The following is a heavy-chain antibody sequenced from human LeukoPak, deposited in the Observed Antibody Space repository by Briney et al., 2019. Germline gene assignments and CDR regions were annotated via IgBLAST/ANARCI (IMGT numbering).Heavy chain of an antibody. CDR3: AREARGSYFVDY. Sequence: PGGSLRLSCAASGFTFSSYSMNWVRQAPGKGLEWVSSISSSSSYIYYADSVKGRFTISRDNAKNPLYLRMNSLRAEDTAVYYCAREARGSYFVDYWGQGTLVTVSS. CDR1: GFTFSSYS. D-gene: IGHD1-26*01. V-gene: IGHV3-21*01. CDR2: ISSSSSYI. J-gene: IGHJ4*02.